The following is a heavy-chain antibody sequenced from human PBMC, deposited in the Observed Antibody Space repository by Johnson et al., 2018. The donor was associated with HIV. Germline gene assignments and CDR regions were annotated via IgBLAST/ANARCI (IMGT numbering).Heavy chain of an antibody. V-gene: IGHV3-30-3*02. D-gene: IGHD3-16*01. CDR3: AKKGGHYFTSHDAFDI. CDR1: GFTFSTYA. Sequence: QVQLVESGGGVVQPGRSLRLSCAASGFTFSTYAMHWVRQAPGKGLEWVALISYDGSNKYYADSVKGRFTISRDNSKHTLELQMKSLRAEETAVYYCAKKGGHYFTSHDAFDIWGQGTVVTVSS. CDR2: ISYDGSNK. J-gene: IGHJ3*02.